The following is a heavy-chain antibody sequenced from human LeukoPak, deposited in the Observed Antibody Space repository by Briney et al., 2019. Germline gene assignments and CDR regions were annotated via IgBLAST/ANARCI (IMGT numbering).Heavy chain of an antibody. CDR2: IIPILGIA. CDR3: AQSYCSGGSCPDY. D-gene: IGHD2-15*01. Sequence: SVKVSCTASGGTFSSYAISWVRQAPGQGLEWMGRIIPILGIANYAQKFQGRVTITADKSTSTAYMELSSLRSEDTAVYYCAQSYCSGGSCPDYWGQGTLVTVSS. V-gene: IGHV1-69*04. J-gene: IGHJ4*02. CDR1: GGTFSSYA.